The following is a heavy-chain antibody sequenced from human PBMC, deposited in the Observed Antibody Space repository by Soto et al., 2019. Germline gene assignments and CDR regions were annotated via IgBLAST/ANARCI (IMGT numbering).Heavy chain of an antibody. J-gene: IGHJ3*02. CDR3: AREGRVDFWSGYYAFDI. V-gene: IGHV3-30*04. Sequence: GGSLRLSCAASGFTFSSYAMHWVRQAPGKGLEGVAVISYDGSNKYYADSVKGRFTISRDNSKNTLYLQMNSLRAEDTAVYYCAREGRVDFWSGYYAFDIWGQGTMVTVSS. D-gene: IGHD3-3*01. CDR2: ISYDGSNK. CDR1: GFTFSSYA.